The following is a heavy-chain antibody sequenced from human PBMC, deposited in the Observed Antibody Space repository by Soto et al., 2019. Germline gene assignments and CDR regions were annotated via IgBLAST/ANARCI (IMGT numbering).Heavy chain of an antibody. V-gene: IGHV1-3*01. CDR1: GYTFTSYA. D-gene: IGHD2-2*01. J-gene: IGHJ3*02. CDR3: ARSTELGIVVVPAAKGYDAFDI. Sequence: GASVKVSCKASGYTFTSYAMHWVRQAPGQRLEWMGWINAGNGNIKYSQKFQGRVTITRDTSAGTAYMELSSLRSEDTAVYYCARSTELGIVVVPAAKGYDAFDIWGQGTMVTVSS. CDR2: INAGNGNI.